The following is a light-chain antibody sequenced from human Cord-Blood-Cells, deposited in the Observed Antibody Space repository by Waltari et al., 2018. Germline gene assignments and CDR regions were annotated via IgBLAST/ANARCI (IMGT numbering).Light chain of an antibody. Sequence: QSVLTQPPSVSEAPRQGVTIPCSGSTANHGNNAVNRYQQLPGKAPKLLIYYDDLLPSGVSDRFSGSKSGTSASLAISGLQSEDEADYYCAAWDDSLNGYVFGTGTKVTVL. CDR3: AAWDDSLNGYV. J-gene: IGLJ1*01. V-gene: IGLV1-36*01. CDR1: TANHGNNA. CDR2: YDD.